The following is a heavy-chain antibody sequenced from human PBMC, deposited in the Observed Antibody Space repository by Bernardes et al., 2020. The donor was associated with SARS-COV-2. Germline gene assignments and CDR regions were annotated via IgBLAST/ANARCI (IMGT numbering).Heavy chain of an antibody. CDR3: ASLSPFCCYRNAFDI. CDR2: ISPGGVT. Sequence: SEPLPLICAVCGGPFNDYFGTWMRRSPGKGLEWIEEISPGGVTKYNPSLKSRVTISLDTSKNQFSLGLTSVTAADTAVYYCASLSPFCCYRNAFDIWGQGAMVTVSS. J-gene: IGHJ3*02. V-gene: IGHV4-34*01. CDR1: GGPFNDYF. D-gene: IGHD3-16*02.